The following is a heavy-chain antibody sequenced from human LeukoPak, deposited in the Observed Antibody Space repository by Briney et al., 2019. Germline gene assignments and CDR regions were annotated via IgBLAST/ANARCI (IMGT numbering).Heavy chain of an antibody. D-gene: IGHD3-22*01. V-gene: IGHV1-24*01. Sequence: ASVKVSCKVSGYTLTELSMHWVRQAPGKGLEWMGGFDPEDGETIYAQKFQGRVTMTEDTSTDTAYMELSSLRSEDTAVYYCARTDYYYDSSGYCDPWGQGTLVTVSS. CDR1: GYTLTELS. CDR2: FDPEDGET. CDR3: ARTDYYYDSSGYCDP. J-gene: IGHJ5*02.